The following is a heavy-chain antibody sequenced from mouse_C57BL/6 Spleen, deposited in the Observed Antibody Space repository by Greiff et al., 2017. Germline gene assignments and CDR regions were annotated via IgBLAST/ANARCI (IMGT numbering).Heavy chain of an antibody. Sequence: QVQLQQPGAELVKPGASVKLSCKASGYTFTSYWMQWVKQRPGQGLEWIGEIYPSDSYTNYNQKFKGKATLTVDTSSSTAYMQVSSLTSEGSAVYYCARWGDYWGQGTTLTVSS. CDR2: IYPSDSYT. CDR1: GYTFTSYW. V-gene: IGHV1-50*01. CDR3: ARWGDY. J-gene: IGHJ2*01.